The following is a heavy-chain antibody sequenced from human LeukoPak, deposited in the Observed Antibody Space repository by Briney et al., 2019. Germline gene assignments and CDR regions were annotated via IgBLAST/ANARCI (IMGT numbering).Heavy chain of an antibody. D-gene: IGHD3-9*01. CDR3: ARHGDILTGYQIPDY. Sequence: PGGSLRLSCAASGFTFSSYWMSWVRQAPGKGLEWVANIKQDGSEKYYVDSVKGRFTISRDNAKNSLYLQMNSLRAEDTAVYYCARHGDILTGYQIPDYWGQGTLVTVSS. V-gene: IGHV3-7*01. CDR2: IKQDGSEK. CDR1: GFTFSSYW. J-gene: IGHJ4*02.